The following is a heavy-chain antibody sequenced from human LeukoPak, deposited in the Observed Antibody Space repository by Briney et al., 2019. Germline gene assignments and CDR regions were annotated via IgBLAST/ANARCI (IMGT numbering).Heavy chain of an antibody. CDR1: GFTFSSYA. V-gene: IGHV3-23*01. J-gene: IGHJ6*02. Sequence: GGSLRLSCAASGFTFSSYAMSWVRQAPGEGLEWVSAISGSGGSTYYADSVKGRFTISRDNSKNTLYLQMNSLRAEDTAVYYCAKVEGYYYGMDVWGQGTTVTVSS. CDR3: AKVEGYYYGMDV. CDR2: ISGSGGST.